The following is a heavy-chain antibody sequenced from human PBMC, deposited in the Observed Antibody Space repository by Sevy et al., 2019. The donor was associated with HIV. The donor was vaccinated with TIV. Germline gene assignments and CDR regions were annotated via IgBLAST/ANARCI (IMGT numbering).Heavy chain of an antibody. CDR3: ARGAYQYCSGGSCYSGYWFDP. Sequence: ASVKVSCKASGYTFTGYYMHWVRQAPGQGLEWMGWINPNSGGTNYAQKFQGRVTMTRDTSIGTAYMELSRLRSDDTAVYYGARGAYQYCSGGSCYSGYWFDPWGQGTLVTVSS. CDR1: GYTFTGYY. D-gene: IGHD2-15*01. CDR2: INPNSGGT. J-gene: IGHJ5*02. V-gene: IGHV1-2*02.